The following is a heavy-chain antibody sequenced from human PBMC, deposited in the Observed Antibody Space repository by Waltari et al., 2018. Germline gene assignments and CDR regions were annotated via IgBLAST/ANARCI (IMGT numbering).Heavy chain of an antibody. V-gene: IGHV4-61*09. CDR3: ARLHKWELLRAFDI. J-gene: IGHJ3*02. CDR2: IYTSGST. D-gene: IGHD1-26*01. CDR1: GGSISSGSYY. Sequence: QVQLQESGPGLVKPSQTLSLTCTVSGGSISSGSYYWSWIRQPAGKGLEWIGYIYTSGSTNYNPSLTSRVTISVDTSKNQFSLKLSSVTAADTAVYYCARLHKWELLRAFDIWGQGTMVTVSS.